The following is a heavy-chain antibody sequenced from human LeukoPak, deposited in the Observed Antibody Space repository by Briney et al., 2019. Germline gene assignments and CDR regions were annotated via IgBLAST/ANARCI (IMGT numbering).Heavy chain of an antibody. CDR1: GFTFSSYA. Sequence: GGSLRLSCAASGFTFSSYAMSWVRQAPGKGLEWVSATSGSGGSTYYADSVKGRFTISRDNSKNTLYLQMNSLRAEDTAVYYCAKKAAGWSSPYWYLDFWGRGTLVTVSS. J-gene: IGHJ2*01. CDR3: AKKAAGWSSPYWYLDF. CDR2: TSGSGGST. D-gene: IGHD2-15*01. V-gene: IGHV3-23*01.